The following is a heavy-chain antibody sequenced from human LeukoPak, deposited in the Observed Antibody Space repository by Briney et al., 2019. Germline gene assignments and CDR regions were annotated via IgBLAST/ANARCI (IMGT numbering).Heavy chain of an antibody. D-gene: IGHD1-26*01. CDR1: GFTFKNHS. V-gene: IGHV3-74*01. Sequence: PGGSLRLSCEASGFTFKNHSMNWVRQPPGKGLVWVSRINSDGSSTTYADSVMGRFTISRDNATNTLYLQMGSLRAEDMAVYYCARDHESGSYPDYWGQGTLVTVSS. CDR3: ARDHESGSYPDY. CDR2: INSDGSST. J-gene: IGHJ4*02.